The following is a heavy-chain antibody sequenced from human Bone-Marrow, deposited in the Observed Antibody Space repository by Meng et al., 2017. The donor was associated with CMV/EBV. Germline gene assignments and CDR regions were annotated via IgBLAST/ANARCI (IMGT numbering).Heavy chain of an antibody. J-gene: IGHJ4*02. CDR3: ASGAYSYGFDCDY. CDR1: GGSISSSNW. D-gene: IGHD5-18*01. CDR2: NYHSGSN. V-gene: IGHV4-4*02. Sequence: AVSGGSISSSNWGSWDRQPPGKGLEWMGENYHSGSNNYNPSLKSRVTISVDKSKNQFSLKLSSVTAADTAVYYCASGAYSYGFDCDYWGQGTLVTVSS.